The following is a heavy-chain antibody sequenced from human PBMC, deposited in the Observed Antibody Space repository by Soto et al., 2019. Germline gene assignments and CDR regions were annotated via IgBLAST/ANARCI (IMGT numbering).Heavy chain of an antibody. CDR2: ISAYNGNT. CDR1: GYTFTNYN. CDR3: ARYSGSYHHSWYLDL. J-gene: IGHJ2*01. V-gene: IGHV1-18*01. Sequence: QVQLVQSGAEVKKPGASVKVSCKASGYTFTNYNINWVRQAPGQGLEWMGWISAYNGNTNYTQILQGRVTMTTDTSTSTAYIELRSLTSDDTAGYYSARYSGSYHHSWYLDLWGRGTVVTVSS. D-gene: IGHD6-19*01.